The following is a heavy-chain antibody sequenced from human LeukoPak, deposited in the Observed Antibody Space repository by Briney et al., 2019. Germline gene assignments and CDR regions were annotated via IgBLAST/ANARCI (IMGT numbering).Heavy chain of an antibody. CDR1: GGSISSYH. J-gene: IGHJ5*02. V-gene: IGHV4-59*06. CDR2: IYYSGST. D-gene: IGHD5-18*01. CDR3: ARYSYGYRWFDP. Sequence: PSETLSLTCTVSGGSISSYHWSWIRQHPGKGLEWIGYIYYSGSTYYNPSLKSRVTISVDTSKNQFSLKLSSVTAADTAVYYCARYSYGYRWFDPWGQGTLVTVSS.